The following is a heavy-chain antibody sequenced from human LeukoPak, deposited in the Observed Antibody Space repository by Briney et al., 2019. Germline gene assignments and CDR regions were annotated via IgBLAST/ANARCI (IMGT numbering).Heavy chain of an antibody. CDR2: IYHSGST. V-gene: IGHV4-38-2*01. CDR3: TRGGAYKPFDY. D-gene: IGHD5-24*01. Sequence: SSETLSLTCAVSGYSISSGYYWGWIRQPPGKGLQWIGSIYHSGSTYYNPSRKSRVTISVDTSKNQLPLKLSSVTAADTAVYYCTRGGAYKPFDYWGQGTLVTVSS. J-gene: IGHJ4*02. CDR1: GYSISSGYY.